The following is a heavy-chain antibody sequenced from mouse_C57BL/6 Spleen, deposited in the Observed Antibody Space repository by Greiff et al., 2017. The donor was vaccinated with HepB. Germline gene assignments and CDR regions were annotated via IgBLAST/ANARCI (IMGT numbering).Heavy chain of an antibody. D-gene: IGHD1-1*01. Sequence: QVQLQQPGAELVKPGASVKMSCKASGYTFTSYWITWVKQRPGQGLEWIGDIYPGSGSTNYNEKFKSKATLTVDTSSSTAYMQLSSLTSEDSAVYCCARWEFITTVVGTAMDYWGQGTSVTVSS. J-gene: IGHJ4*01. V-gene: IGHV1-55*01. CDR1: GYTFTSYW. CDR3: ARWEFITTVVGTAMDY. CDR2: IYPGSGST.